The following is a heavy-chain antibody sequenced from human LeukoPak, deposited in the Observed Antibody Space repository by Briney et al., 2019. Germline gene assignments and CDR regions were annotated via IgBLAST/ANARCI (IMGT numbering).Heavy chain of an antibody. CDR2: ISGHNGNT. J-gene: IGHJ4*02. CDR3: VRGGSHSGYDY. V-gene: IGHV1-18*01. D-gene: IGHD1-26*01. CDR1: GYTFNSHD. Sequence: ASVKVSCKASGYTFNSHDFTWVRQAPGQGLEWVGWISGHNGNTNYAQKLQGRVTTTTDTFTSTAYMELRSLRSDDTAVYYCVRGGSHSGYDYWGQGTLVTVSS.